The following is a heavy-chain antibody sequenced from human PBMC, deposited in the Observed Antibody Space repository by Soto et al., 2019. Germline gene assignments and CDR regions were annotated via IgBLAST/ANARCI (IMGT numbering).Heavy chain of an antibody. D-gene: IGHD3-3*01. CDR3: TTELNRITIFGVVTTRFDY. Sequence: EVQLVESGGGLVKPGGSLRLSCAASGFTFSNAWMNWVRQAPGKGLEWVGRIKSKTDGGTTDYAAPVKGRFTISRDDSKNTLYLQMNSLKTEDTAVYYCTTELNRITIFGVVTTRFDYWGQGTLVTVSS. CDR1: GFTFSNAW. CDR2: IKSKTDGGTT. J-gene: IGHJ4*02. V-gene: IGHV3-15*07.